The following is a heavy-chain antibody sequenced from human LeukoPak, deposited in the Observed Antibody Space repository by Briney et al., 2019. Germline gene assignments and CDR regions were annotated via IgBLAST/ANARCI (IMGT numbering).Heavy chain of an antibody. Sequence: SETVSHTCTVSGGSISSVAYYWGWISQPPGKGLEWIATIHNTGSTYYNPSLESRITISIDASRNQISLELNSVTAADTAIYYCAKSHLGVPHDYWGQGTLVTVSS. D-gene: IGHD3-3*01. J-gene: IGHJ4*02. CDR3: AKSHLGVPHDY. CDR1: GGSISSVAYY. CDR2: IHNTGST. V-gene: IGHV4-39*01.